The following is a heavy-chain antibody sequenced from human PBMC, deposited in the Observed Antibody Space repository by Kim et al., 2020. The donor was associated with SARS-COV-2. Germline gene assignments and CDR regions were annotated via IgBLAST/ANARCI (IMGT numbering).Heavy chain of an antibody. CDR1: GGTFYNYA. CDR2: IIHFSGVT. D-gene: IGHD3-22*01. CDR3: ARVLGDSSGYYLHYYGLDV. Sequence: SVKVSCKASGGTFYNYAITWVRQAPGQGLEWMGGIIHFSGVTNYAQKFQGRVTITADESTSIVYMEVSSLRSEDTAVYYCARVLGDSSGYYLHYYGLDVWGQGTTVTVSS. J-gene: IGHJ6*02. V-gene: IGHV1-69*13.